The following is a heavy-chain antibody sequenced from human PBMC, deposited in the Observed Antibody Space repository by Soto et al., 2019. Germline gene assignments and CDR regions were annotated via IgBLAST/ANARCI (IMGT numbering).Heavy chain of an antibody. CDR3: ARDGIDYVAFDI. D-gene: IGHD4-17*01. CDR2: ISYDGSNK. J-gene: IGHJ3*02. CDR1: GFTFSSYA. V-gene: IGHV3-30-3*01. Sequence: PGGSLRLSCAASGFTFSSYAMHWVRQAPGKGLEWVAVISYDGSNKYYADSVKGRFTISRDNSKNTLYLQMNSLRAEDTAVYYCARDGIDYVAFDIWGQGTMVTVSS.